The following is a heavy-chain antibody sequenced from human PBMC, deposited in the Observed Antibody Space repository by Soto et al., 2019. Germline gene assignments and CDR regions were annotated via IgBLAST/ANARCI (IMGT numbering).Heavy chain of an antibody. J-gene: IGHJ4*02. CDR3: ERAQSILRDKFDY. CDR2: ISGSSSTI. CDR1: GFTFNTYS. Sequence: GGSLRLSCAASGFTFNTYSMNWVRQAPGKGLEWVSYISGSSSTIFYADSVKGRFTISRDNVKNSLFLQMNSLRDEDKAMYYSERAQSILRDKFDYWGQGTLVTVSS. D-gene: IGHD4-17*01. V-gene: IGHV3-48*02.